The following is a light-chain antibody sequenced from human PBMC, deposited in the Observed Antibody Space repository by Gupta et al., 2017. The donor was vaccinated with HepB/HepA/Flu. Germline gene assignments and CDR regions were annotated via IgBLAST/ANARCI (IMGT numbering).Light chain of an antibody. J-gene: IGKJ4*01. CDR2: AAS. V-gene: IGKV1-9*01. CDR1: QGISSY. CDR3: QQLKSSPLT. Sequence: DIQLTQSPSFLSASVGDRVTITCRASQGISSYLAWYQQKPGKAPKLLIYAASTLQSGVPSRVSGSGSGTEFTLTISSLQPEDFATYYCQQLKSSPLTFGGGTKVEIK.